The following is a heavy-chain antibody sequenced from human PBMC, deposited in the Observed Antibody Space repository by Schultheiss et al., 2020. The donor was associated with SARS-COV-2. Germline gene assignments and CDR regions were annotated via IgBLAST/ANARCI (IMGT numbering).Heavy chain of an antibody. V-gene: IGHV3-11*01. J-gene: IGHJ4*02. CDR2: ISSSGSTI. CDR1: GFTFSDYY. D-gene: IGHD3-22*01. CDR3: AKPYYYDSSGLGY. Sequence: GESLKISCAASGFTFSDYYMSWIRQAPGKGLEWVSYISSSGSTIYYADSVKGRFTISRDNAKNSLYLQMNSLRAEDTAVYYCAKPYYYDSSGLGYWGQGTLVTVSS.